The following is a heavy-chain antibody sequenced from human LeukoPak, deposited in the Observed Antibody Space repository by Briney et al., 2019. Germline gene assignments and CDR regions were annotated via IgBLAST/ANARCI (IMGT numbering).Heavy chain of an antibody. CDR2: IRQDGSER. D-gene: IGHD2-21*01. J-gene: IGHJ4*02. CDR1: GFIFSNYW. Sequence: PGGSLRLSCAASGFIFSNYWMTWVRQAPGKGLEWVAHIRQDGSERHYVDSVKDRFTISRDNAKNSLDLQMDSLRAEDTAVYYCARDPSSNSQFDYWGQGTLVTVSS. V-gene: IGHV3-7*01. CDR3: ARDPSSNSQFDY.